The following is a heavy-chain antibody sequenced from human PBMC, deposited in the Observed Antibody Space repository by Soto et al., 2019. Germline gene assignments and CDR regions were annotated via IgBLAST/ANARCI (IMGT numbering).Heavy chain of an antibody. CDR2: IYYSGST. D-gene: IGHD2-15*01. Sequence: QVQLQESGPGLVKPSQTLSLTCTVSGGSIRSGGYCWSWIRQHPGKGLEWIGYIYYSGSTYYNPSLKSRVTISVDTSKNQFSLKLSSVTAADTAVYYCASGGYCSGGSCYSSFDYWGQGTLVTVSS. CDR1: GGSIRSGGYC. CDR3: ASGGYCSGGSCYSSFDY. V-gene: IGHV4-31*03. J-gene: IGHJ4*02.